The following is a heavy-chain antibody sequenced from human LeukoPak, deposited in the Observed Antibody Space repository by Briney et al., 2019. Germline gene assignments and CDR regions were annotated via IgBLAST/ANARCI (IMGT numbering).Heavy chain of an antibody. Sequence: GASVKVSCKASGYTFTGYYMHWVRQAPGQGLEWMGWINPNSGGTNYAQKFQGRVTMTRDTSISTAYMELSRLRSDDTAVYYCARDPHNSSLEGPDYWGQGTLVTVSS. CDR2: INPNSGGT. J-gene: IGHJ4*02. CDR3: ARDPHNSSLEGPDY. CDR1: GYTFTGYY. D-gene: IGHD6-6*01. V-gene: IGHV1-2*02.